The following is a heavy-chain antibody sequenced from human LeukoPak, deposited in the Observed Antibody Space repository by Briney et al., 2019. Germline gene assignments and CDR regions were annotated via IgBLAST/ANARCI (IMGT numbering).Heavy chain of an antibody. D-gene: IGHD3-16*02. J-gene: IGHJ4*02. CDR1: GFTFSSYA. CDR3: ANPIGWGSYRLDF. CDR2: ISGSGGST. V-gene: IGHV3-23*01. Sequence: PGGSLRLSCAASGFTFSSYAMIWVRQAPGKGLEWVSGISGSGGSTYYADSVKGRFTISRDNSKNTLYLQMNSLRVEDTAVYYCANPIGWGSYRLDFWGQGTLVTVSS.